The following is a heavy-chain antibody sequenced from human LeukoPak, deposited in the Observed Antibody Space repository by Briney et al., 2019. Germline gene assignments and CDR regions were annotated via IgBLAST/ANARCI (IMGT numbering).Heavy chain of an antibody. CDR2: IVGSSSNI. V-gene: IGHV3-48*01. Sequence: GGSLRLSCIASGFSFSTYIMNWVRQAPGKGLEWVSYIVGSSSNIYYADSVKGRFTISRDKAKNSLYLQMDSLRAEDTAVYYCATDSPETAAFDYWGQGTLVTVSS. CDR3: ATDSPETAAFDY. D-gene: IGHD1-1*01. CDR1: GFSFSTYI. J-gene: IGHJ4*02.